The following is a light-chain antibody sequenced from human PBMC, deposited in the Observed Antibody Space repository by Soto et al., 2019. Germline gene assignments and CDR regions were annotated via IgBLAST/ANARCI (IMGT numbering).Light chain of an antibody. V-gene: IGKV3-20*01. Sequence: ELGLKQSPGTLSLTTGKRATLSCRSSQTGSHRYLAWYPHKSGQAPRLLIYGVYTRASGIPDRFSGSGSGTEFTPTITSLEPEDSAVYFCQHYGYSQWTFGQGTKVDIK. CDR3: QHYGYSQWT. CDR2: GVY. CDR1: QTGSHRY. J-gene: IGKJ1*01.